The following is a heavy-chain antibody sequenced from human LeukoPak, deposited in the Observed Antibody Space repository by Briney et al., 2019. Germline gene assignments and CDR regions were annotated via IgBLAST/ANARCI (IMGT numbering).Heavy chain of an antibody. D-gene: IGHD3-3*01. CDR1: GDSFRSYY. J-gene: IGHJ5*01. CDR3: ARGRNLEWFDY. Sequence: SETLSLTCTVSGDSFRSYYWSWIRQPPGKGLEWIGYIYYSGSTNYNPSLKSRVTISVNTSKNQFSLKLNSVTAADTAVYYCARGRNLEWFDYWGQGTLVTVSS. V-gene: IGHV4-59*01. CDR2: IYYSGST.